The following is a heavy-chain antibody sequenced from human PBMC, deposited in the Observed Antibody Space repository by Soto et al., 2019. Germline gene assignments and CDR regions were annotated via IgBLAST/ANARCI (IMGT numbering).Heavy chain of an antibody. V-gene: IGHV3-23*01. D-gene: IGHD2-21*02. Sequence: VQLLESGGDLVQPGGSLRLSCVASGFILNNYAMSCVRQAAGTGLGWVSTIGGTDGDSDGVPWYEDSVKGRFTISGESSQNPMFLHKDKWRAEALALYYSVKRGRDCGAFDFWGQGTTVVVSS. CDR2: IGGTDGDSDGVP. CDR1: GFILNNYA. CDR3: VKRGRDCGAFDF. J-gene: IGHJ3*01.